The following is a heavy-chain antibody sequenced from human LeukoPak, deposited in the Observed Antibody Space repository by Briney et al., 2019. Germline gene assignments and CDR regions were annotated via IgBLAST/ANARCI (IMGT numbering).Heavy chain of an antibody. J-gene: IGHJ4*02. CDR1: GGSFSGYY. D-gene: IGHD1-7*01. Sequence: SETLSLTCAVYGGSFSGYYWSWIRQPPGEGLEWIGEINHSGSTNYNPSLKSRVTISVDTSKNQFSLKLSSVTAADTAVYYCARVRNYVNYWGQGTLVTVSS. CDR3: ARVRNYVNY. CDR2: INHSGST. V-gene: IGHV4-34*01.